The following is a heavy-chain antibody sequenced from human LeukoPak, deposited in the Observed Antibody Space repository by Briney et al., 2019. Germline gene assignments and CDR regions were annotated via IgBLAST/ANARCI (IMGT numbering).Heavy chain of an antibody. V-gene: IGHV4-34*01. J-gene: IGHJ4*02. CDR2: INDSGRT. Sequence: SETLSLTCAVYGGSFSGYFWSWIRQPPGKGLEWIGEINDSGRTNYNPSLESRVTISLDLSKNQFSLRLSSVTAADTALYYCVREGPIRFLEQIDYWGQGTLVTVSS. CDR3: VREGPIRFLEQIDY. CDR1: GGSFSGYF. D-gene: IGHD3-3*01.